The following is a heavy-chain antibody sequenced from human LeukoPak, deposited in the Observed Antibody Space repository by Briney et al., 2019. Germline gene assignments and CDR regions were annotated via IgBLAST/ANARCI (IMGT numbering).Heavy chain of an antibody. Sequence: PSETLSLTCTVSRGSISSGGYYWSWIRQHPGKGLEWIGYIYYSGSTYYNPSLKSRVTISVDTSKNQFSLKLSSVTAADTAVYYCAREYYPAVLDYWGQGTLVTVSS. CDR1: RGSISSGGYY. V-gene: IGHV4-31*03. CDR3: AREYYPAVLDY. J-gene: IGHJ4*02. D-gene: IGHD2/OR15-2a*01. CDR2: IYYSGST.